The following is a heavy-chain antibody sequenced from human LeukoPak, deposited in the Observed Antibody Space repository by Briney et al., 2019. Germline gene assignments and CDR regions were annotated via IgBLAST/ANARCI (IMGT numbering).Heavy chain of an antibody. CDR2: ISGSGGST. CDR3: AKHQVVVVTTTDY. J-gene: IGHJ4*02. V-gene: IGHV3-23*01. CDR1: GFTFSSYA. D-gene: IGHD3-22*01. Sequence: GGSLSLSCAASGFTFSSYAMSWARQAPGGGLGWVAAISGSGGSTYYADSVKGRFTISRDNSKNTLYLQMNSLRAEDTAVYYCAKHQVVVVTTTDYWGQGTLVTVSS.